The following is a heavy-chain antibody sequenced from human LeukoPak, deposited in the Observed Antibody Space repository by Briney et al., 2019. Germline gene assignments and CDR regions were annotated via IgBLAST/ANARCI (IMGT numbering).Heavy chain of an antibody. D-gene: IGHD3-3*01. J-gene: IGHJ4*02. CDR2: INPNSDGT. Sequence: ASVKVSCKASGYTFTDYSIHWVRQVPGQGLEWMGWINPNSDGTNYAQKFQGRVTITRDTSISTAYMELSRLRSDDTAMYYYARDSRILEWLPTSLDYWGQGTLVTVSS. CDR1: GYTFTDYS. CDR3: ARDSRILEWLPTSLDY. V-gene: IGHV1-2*02.